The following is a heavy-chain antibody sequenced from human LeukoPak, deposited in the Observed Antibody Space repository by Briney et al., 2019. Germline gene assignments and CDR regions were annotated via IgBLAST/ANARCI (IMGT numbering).Heavy chain of an antibody. Sequence: SETLSLTCTVSGGSVSSRSHYWSWIRQPPGKGLEWIGYIYYRGSTNYNPSLKSRVTIAVDTSKTQFSLKLRSVTAADTAVYYCASLVAAAGYWWFDPWGQGTLVTVSS. J-gene: IGHJ5*02. CDR2: IYYRGST. D-gene: IGHD6-13*01. CDR3: ASLVAAAGYWWFDP. CDR1: GGSVSSRSHY. V-gene: IGHV4-61*01.